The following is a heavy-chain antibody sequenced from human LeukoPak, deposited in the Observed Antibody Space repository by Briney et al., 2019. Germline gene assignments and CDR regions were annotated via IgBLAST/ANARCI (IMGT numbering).Heavy chain of an antibody. CDR2: IDWDDDK. Sequence: SGPTLVKPTQTLTLTCTFSGFSLSTSGMCVSWIRQPPGKALEWLARIDWDDDKYYSTSLKTRLTISKDTSKNQVVLTMTNMDPVDTATYYCARIDWRQLSPSYYFDYWGQGTLVTVPS. D-gene: IGHD6-13*01. J-gene: IGHJ4*02. V-gene: IGHV2-70*11. CDR3: ARIDWRQLSPSYYFDY. CDR1: GFSLSTSGMC.